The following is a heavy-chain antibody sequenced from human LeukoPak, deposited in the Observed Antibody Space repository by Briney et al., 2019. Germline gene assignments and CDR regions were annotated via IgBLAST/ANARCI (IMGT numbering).Heavy chain of an antibody. D-gene: IGHD1-26*01. V-gene: IGHV1-69*06. J-gene: IGHJ5*02. CDR2: IIPIFGTA. CDR3: ARDQEKYSGSHPGS. Sequence: PGASVNVSCKASGGTFSSYAISWVRQAPGQGLEWMGGIIPIFGTANYAQKFQGRVTITADKSTSTAYMELSSLRSEDTAVYYCARDQEKYSGSHPGSWGQGTLATVSS. CDR1: GGTFSSYA.